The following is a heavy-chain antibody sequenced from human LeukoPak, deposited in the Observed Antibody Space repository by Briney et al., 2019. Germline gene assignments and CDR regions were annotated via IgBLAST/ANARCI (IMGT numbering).Heavy chain of an antibody. V-gene: IGHV4-30-4*01. D-gene: IGHD3-16*02. CDR2: IYYSGST. CDR3: ASQLRITFWGVIVKNAFDI. J-gene: IGHJ3*02. CDR1: GGSISSGDYY. Sequence: PSQTLSLTCTVSGGSISSGDYYWSWIRQPPGKGLEWIGYIYYSGSTYYNPSLKSRVTISVDTSKNQFSLKLSSVTAADTAVYYCASQLRITFWGVIVKNAFDIWGQGTMVTVSS.